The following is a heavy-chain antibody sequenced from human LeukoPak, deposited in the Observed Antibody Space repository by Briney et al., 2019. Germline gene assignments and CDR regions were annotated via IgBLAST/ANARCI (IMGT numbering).Heavy chain of an antibody. V-gene: IGHV1-69*01. D-gene: IGHD3-22*01. Sequence: ASVKVSCKASGGTFSSYAISWVRQAPGQGLEWMGGIIPIFGTANYAQKFQGRVTITADESTSTAYMELSSLRSEDTAVYYCAGGYYYDSSGYSDYRGQGTLVTVSS. CDR1: GGTFSSYA. CDR3: AGGYYYDSSGYSDY. J-gene: IGHJ4*02. CDR2: IIPIFGTA.